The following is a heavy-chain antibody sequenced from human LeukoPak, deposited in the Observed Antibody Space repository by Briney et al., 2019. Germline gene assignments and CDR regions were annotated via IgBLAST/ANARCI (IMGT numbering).Heavy chain of an antibody. V-gene: IGHV4-59*08. D-gene: IGHD7-27*01. CDR2: IYYSGST. CDR3: ARADWGTGYYYYYMDV. Sequence: SETLSLTCTVSGGSISSYYWSWIRQPPGKGLEWIGYIYYSGSTNYNPSLKSRVTISVDTSKNQFSLKLSSVTAADTAVYYCARADWGTGYYYYYMDVWGKGTTVTVSS. J-gene: IGHJ6*03. CDR1: GGSISSYY.